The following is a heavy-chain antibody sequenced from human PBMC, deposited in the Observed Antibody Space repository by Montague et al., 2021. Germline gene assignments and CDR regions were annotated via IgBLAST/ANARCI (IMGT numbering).Heavy chain of an antibody. J-gene: IGHJ5*02. CDR2: TYYRSKWYN. V-gene: IGHV6-1*01. D-gene: IGHD2-15*01. CDR3: ARGGGGATATLSDS. CDR1: GDSVSSNRAT. Sequence: CAISGDSVSSNRATWNWIRQSPPRGLEWLGRTYYRSKWYNENAVSVKSRVTVIADTSKNQFSLHLTSVSPEDTALYFCARGGGGATATLSDSWGRGTLVTVSS.